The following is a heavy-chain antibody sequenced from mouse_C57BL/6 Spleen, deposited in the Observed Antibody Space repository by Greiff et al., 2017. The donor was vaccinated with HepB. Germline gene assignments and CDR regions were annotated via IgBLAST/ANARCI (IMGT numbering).Heavy chain of an antibody. Sequence: QVQLQQSGPELVKPGASVKISCKASGYAFSSSWMNWVKQRPGKGLEWIGRIYPGDGDTNYNGKFKGKATLTADKSSSTAYRQLSSLAAEDSAVYVCARGGRDYGPWGQGTLVTVSA. D-gene: IGHD1-1*02. J-gene: IGHJ3*01. CDR3: ARGGRDYGP. CDR1: GYAFSSSW. V-gene: IGHV1-82*01. CDR2: IYPGDGDT.